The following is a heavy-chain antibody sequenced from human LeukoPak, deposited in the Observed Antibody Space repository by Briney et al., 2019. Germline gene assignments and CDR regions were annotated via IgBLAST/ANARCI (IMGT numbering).Heavy chain of an antibody. J-gene: IGHJ3*02. D-gene: IGHD6-19*01. CDR2: VFYTGRT. V-gene: IGHV4-59*08. CDR3: ARHIAVTYDAFDK. Sequence: SETLSLTCTVSGGSTSGDYWSWIRQPPGKGLEWIGYVFYTGRTSYNPSLRSRVTISVDTSKTQFSLKLSSVTAADTAIYYCARHIAVTYDAFDKWGQGTTVTVSS. CDR1: GGSTSGDY.